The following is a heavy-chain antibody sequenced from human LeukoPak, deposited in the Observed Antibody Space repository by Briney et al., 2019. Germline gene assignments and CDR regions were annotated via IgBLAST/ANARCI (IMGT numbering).Heavy chain of an antibody. Sequence: GESLKISCKASGYTFTGDWIGWVRQMPGKGLEWMGIIYPGDSDTKYNAPFQGQVTISADKSISIAYLQWGSLKASDTATYYCARPALYCSSTVCPPYMDVWGKGTTVTVSS. J-gene: IGHJ6*03. CDR2: IYPGDSDT. D-gene: IGHD2-2*01. CDR3: ARPALYCSSTVCPPYMDV. CDR1: GYTFTGDW. V-gene: IGHV5-51*01.